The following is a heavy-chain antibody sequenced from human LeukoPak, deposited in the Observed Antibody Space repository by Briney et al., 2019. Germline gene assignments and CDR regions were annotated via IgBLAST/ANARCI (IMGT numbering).Heavy chain of an antibody. Sequence: ASVRVPCKASGYTFTDYYMQWVRQAPGQGLEWLGWINPKNGGTRYAQNFLGRVSLTRDTSISTAYMELSSLRSEDTAVYYCARGGDIVVVPAAMSDYWGQGTLVTVSS. D-gene: IGHD2-2*01. CDR1: GYTFTDYY. CDR2: INPKNGGT. V-gene: IGHV1-2*02. J-gene: IGHJ4*02. CDR3: ARGGDIVVVPAAMSDY.